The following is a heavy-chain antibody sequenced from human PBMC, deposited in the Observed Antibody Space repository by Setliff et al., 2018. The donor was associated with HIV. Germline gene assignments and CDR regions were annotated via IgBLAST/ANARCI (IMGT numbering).Heavy chain of an antibody. CDR3: ARLNSYGSERIWLDP. J-gene: IGHJ5*02. Sequence: ASVKVSCKPSGYIFSNYYLHWVRQGPGQGLEWMGLINPSGAGTSYAQKFEGRVTMTRDTSTDTVYMELSSLKSDDTAVYYCARLNSYGSERIWLDPWGQGTQVTVSS. CDR1: GYIFSNYY. D-gene: IGHD3-10*01. CDR2: INPSGAGT. V-gene: IGHV1-46*01.